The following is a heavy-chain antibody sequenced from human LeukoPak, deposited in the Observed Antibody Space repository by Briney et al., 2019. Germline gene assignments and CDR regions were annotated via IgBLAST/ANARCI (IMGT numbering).Heavy chain of an antibody. Sequence: SETLSLTCTVSGGSISPYFWGWIRQPAGKGLEWIGRISSSGSTNYNPSLKSRVTISVDTSKNQFSLKLSSVTAADTAVYFCARGPYSYDSSGAFDIWGQGTMVTVSS. J-gene: IGHJ3*02. D-gene: IGHD3-22*01. CDR1: GGSISPYF. CDR3: ARGPYSYDSSGAFDI. V-gene: IGHV4-4*07. CDR2: ISSSGST.